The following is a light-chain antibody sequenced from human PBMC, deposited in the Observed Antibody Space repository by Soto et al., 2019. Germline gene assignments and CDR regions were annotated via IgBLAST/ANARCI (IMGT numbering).Light chain of an antibody. V-gene: IGKV3-20*01. CDR3: HQYASSPLT. CDR1: QSVARNL. Sequence: EIVLTQSPGTLSLSPGERATLSCRASQSVARNLLAWFQPRPGQPPRLLVYDAIGRATGIPDRFSGSGSTTDFTLTINSLEPEDFAVYYCHQYASSPLTFGQGNKLEIK. CDR2: DAI. J-gene: IGKJ2*01.